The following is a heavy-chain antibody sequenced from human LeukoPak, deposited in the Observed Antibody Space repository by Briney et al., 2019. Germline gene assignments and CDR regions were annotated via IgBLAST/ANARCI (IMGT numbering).Heavy chain of an antibody. CDR1: GGSFSGYY. V-gene: IGHV4-34*01. Sequence: SETLSLTCAVYGGSFSGYYWSWIRQPPGKGLEWIGEINHSGSTNYNPSLKSRVTISVDTSKNQFSLKPSSVTAADTAVYYCARERMGELSLVDYWGQGTLVTVSS. CDR2: INHSGST. D-gene: IGHD3-16*02. CDR3: ARERMGELSLVDY. J-gene: IGHJ4*02.